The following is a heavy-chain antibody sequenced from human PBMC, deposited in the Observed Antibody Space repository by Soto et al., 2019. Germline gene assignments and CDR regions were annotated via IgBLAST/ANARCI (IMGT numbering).Heavy chain of an antibody. D-gene: IGHD3-3*01. CDR3: TTAILPTYYDFWSGYRENDY. Sequence: EVQLVESGGGLVKPGGSLRLSCAASGFTFSNAWMSWVRQAPGKGLEWVGRIKSKTDGRTTDYAAPVKGRFTISRDDSKNTLYLQMNSLKTEDTAVYYCTTAILPTYYDFWSGYRENDYWGQGTLVTVSS. J-gene: IGHJ4*02. CDR1: GFTFSNAW. V-gene: IGHV3-15*01. CDR2: IKSKTDGRTT.